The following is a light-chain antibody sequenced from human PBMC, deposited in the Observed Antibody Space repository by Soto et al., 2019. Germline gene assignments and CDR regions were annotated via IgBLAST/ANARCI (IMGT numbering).Light chain of an antibody. CDR3: QQVNSYPRA. Sequence: DIQLTQSPSLLSASVGDRVTITCRASQGISSYLAWYQQKPGKAPKLLIYAASTLQYGVPSRFSGSGSGTEFTLTISSLQPEDFATYYCQQVNSYPRAFGQGTK. V-gene: IGKV1-9*01. CDR1: QGISSY. CDR2: AAS. J-gene: IGKJ1*01.